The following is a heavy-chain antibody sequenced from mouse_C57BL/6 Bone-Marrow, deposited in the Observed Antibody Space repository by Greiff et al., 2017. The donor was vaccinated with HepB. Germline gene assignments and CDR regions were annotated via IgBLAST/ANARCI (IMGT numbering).Heavy chain of an antibody. V-gene: IGHV14-4*01. J-gene: IGHJ4*01. Sequence: EVQLQQSGAELVRPGASVKLSCTASGFNIKDDYMHWVKQRPEQGLEWIGWIDPENGDTEYASKFQGKATITADTSSNTAYLQLSRLTSEDTAFYYCTTEGYDGYYYAMDYWGQGTSVTVSS. CDR1: GFNIKDDY. CDR3: TTEGYDGYYYAMDY. CDR2: IDPENGDT. D-gene: IGHD2-2*01.